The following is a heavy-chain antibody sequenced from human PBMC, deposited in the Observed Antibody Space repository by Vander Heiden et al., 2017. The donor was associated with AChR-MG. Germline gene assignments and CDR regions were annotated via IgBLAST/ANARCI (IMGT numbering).Heavy chain of an antibody. D-gene: IGHD3-22*01. J-gene: IGHJ4*02. CDR3: ARGGIYDSSGYYEDFDY. CDR1: GGPFSGYY. CDR2: IKHSGSN. V-gene: IGHV4-34*01. Sequence: QVQLQQWGAGLLTPSETLSLTCAVYGGPFSGYYWSWIRQPPGKGLEWIGEIKHSGSNNYNPSLKSRVTISVDTSKNQFSLKLSSVTAADTAVYYCARGGIYDSSGYYEDFDYWGQGTLVTVSS.